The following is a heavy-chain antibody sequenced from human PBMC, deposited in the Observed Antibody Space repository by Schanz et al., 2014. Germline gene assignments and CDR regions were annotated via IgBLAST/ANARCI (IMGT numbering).Heavy chain of an antibody. D-gene: IGHD3-10*01. Sequence: QLQMQTSGPGLVRPWETLSLTCTVSGGSISDSGAYWGWFRQTPGKGLEWIANLFYGGSKYYNPSSESRVTMPVDASNTQYSLRLGSVTAADTGVYYCARHNRVWFGKEGCWGQGTLVTVSS. CDR3: ARHNRVWFGKEGC. CDR2: LFYGGSK. J-gene: IGHJ4*02. V-gene: IGHV4-39*01. CDR1: GGSISDSGAY.